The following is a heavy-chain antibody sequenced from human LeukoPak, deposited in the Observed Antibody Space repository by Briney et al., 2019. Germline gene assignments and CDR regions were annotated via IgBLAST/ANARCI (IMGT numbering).Heavy chain of an antibody. D-gene: IGHD6-19*01. V-gene: IGHV2-5*01. CDR1: GFSLRTRGVG. CDR3: AHGSGWLYDY. J-gene: IGHJ4*02. CDR2: IYWNDDN. Sequence: SGPTLVKPTQTLTLTCTFSGFSLRTRGVGVGRIRQPPGKALEWLALIYWNDDNRYSPSLKSRLTITKDTSKNQVVLTMTNMDPVDTARYYCAHGSGWLYDYWGQGTLVTVSS.